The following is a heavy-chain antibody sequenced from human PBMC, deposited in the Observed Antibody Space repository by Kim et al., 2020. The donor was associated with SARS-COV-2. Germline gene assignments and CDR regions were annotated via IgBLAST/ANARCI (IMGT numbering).Heavy chain of an antibody. D-gene: IGHD5-18*01. CDR1: GFTVSSNY. V-gene: IGHV3-53*01. Sequence: GGSLRLSCAASGFTVSSNYMSWVRQAPGKGLEWVSVIYSGGSTYYADSVKGRFTISRDNSKNTLYLQMNSLRAEDTAVYYCARMGYSYGWAYYFDYWGQGTLVTVSS. CDR3: ARMGYSYGWAYYFDY. CDR2: IYSGGST. J-gene: IGHJ4*02.